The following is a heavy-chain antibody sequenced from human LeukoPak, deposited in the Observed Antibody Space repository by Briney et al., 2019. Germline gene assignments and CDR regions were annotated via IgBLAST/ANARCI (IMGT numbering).Heavy chain of an antibody. J-gene: IGHJ4*02. D-gene: IGHD3-10*02. CDR1: GFTFSSYA. CDR2: ISDSGAGT. Sequence: PGGSLRLSCVDSGFTFSSYAMSWVRQLPGKGLEWVPGISDSGAGTYYAGSVKGRFTISRDNSKNTLYLQMNSLRAEDTAVYYCASRQGLGWHYVNWGQGTLVTVSS. V-gene: IGHV3-23*01. CDR3: ASRQGLGWHYVN.